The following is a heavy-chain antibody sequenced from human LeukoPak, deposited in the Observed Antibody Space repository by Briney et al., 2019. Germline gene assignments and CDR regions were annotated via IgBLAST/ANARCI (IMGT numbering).Heavy chain of an antibody. CDR3: AREHCSSTSCKIDY. D-gene: IGHD2-2*01. J-gene: IGHJ4*02. Sequence: PSETLSLTCTVSGGSISSYYWSWIRQPPGKGLEWIGYIYYSGSTNYNPSLKSRVTISVDTSKNQFSLKLSSVTAADTAVYYCAREHCSSTSCKIDYWGQGTLATVSS. CDR1: GGSISSYY. V-gene: IGHV4-59*01. CDR2: IYYSGST.